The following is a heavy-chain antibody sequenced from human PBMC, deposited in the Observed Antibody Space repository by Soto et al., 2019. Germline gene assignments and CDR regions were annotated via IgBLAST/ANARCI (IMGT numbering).Heavy chain of an antibody. V-gene: IGHV2-5*02. Sequence: QITLKESGPTLVKPTQTLTLTCTFSGFSLSTSGVGVGWIRQPPGKALEWLGLIYWDDAKRYSPSLKSRLTITKDTSKNQVVLTMTNMDPVDTATYYCAHRKRTVVTSCGFDYWGQGTLVTVSS. CDR2: IYWDDAK. J-gene: IGHJ4*02. CDR1: GFSLSTSGVG. CDR3: AHRKRTVVTSCGFDY. D-gene: IGHD2-21*02.